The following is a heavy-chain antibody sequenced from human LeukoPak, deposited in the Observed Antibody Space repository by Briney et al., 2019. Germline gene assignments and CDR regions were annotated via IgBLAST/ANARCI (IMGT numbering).Heavy chain of an antibody. CDR2: ISGSGGST. CDR1: GFTFSSYA. D-gene: IGHD4-23*01. J-gene: IGHJ4*02. CDR3: ARGRRATVVTFYFDY. V-gene: IGHV3-23*01. Sequence: PGGSLRLSCAASGFTFSSYAMSWVRQAPGKGLEWVSAISGSGGSTYYADSVKGRFTISRDNSKNTLYLQMNSLRAEDTAVYYCARGRRATVVTFYFDYWGQGTPVTVSS.